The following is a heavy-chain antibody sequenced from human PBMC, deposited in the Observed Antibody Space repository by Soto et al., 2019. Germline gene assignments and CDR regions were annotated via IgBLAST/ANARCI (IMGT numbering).Heavy chain of an antibody. V-gene: IGHV5-10-1*01. Sequence: GESLKISCKGSGYNFPSYWIGWVRQMPGKGLEWMGRIDPSDSYIKYSPSFQGHVTISADNSISTAYLQWSSLKASDTAMYYCARHDCSSTRCYNFGMDVWGQGTTVTVSS. D-gene: IGHD2-2*02. CDR1: GYNFPSYW. CDR3: ARHDCSSTRCYNFGMDV. CDR2: IDPSDSYI. J-gene: IGHJ6*02.